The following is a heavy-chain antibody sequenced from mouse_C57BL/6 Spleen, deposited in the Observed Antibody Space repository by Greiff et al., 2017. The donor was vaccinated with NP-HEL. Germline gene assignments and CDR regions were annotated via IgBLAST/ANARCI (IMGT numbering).Heavy chain of an antibody. CDR2: ISSGSSTI. CDR3: ARGGSSYGGYFDY. J-gene: IGHJ2*01. Sequence: EVQLVESGGGLVKPGGSLKLSCAASGFTFSDYGMHWVRQAPEKGLEWVAYISSGSSTIYYADTVKGRFTISRDNAKNTLFLQMTSLRSEDTARYYCARGGSSYGGYFDYWGQGTTLTVSS. D-gene: IGHD1-1*01. V-gene: IGHV5-17*01. CDR1: GFTFSDYG.